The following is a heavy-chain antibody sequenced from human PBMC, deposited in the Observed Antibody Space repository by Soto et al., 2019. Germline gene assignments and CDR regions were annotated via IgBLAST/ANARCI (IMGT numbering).Heavy chain of an antibody. CDR2: MSYDGNDK. Sequence: GGSLRLSCAASGFTFSSHGMHWVRQAPGKRLEWVAVMSYDGNDKYYADSVKGRFTISRDISKNTLYLQMNSLRAEDTAVYYCAKPSEPYFDFWSGYFEAWGQGTLVTVSS. V-gene: IGHV3-30*18. CDR1: GFTFSSHG. D-gene: IGHD3-3*01. CDR3: AKPSEPYFDFWSGYFEA. J-gene: IGHJ5*02.